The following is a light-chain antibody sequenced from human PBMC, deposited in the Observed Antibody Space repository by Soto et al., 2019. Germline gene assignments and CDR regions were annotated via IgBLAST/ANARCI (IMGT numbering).Light chain of an antibody. CDR2: KAS. Sequence: DIQMTQSPSTLSASVGDRVTITCRASQSISSWLAWYQQKPGKAPKLLIYKASSLESGVPSRFSGSGSGTEFTLTISSLQPDDFATYYCQPGTFGQGTKVEIK. CDR1: QSISSW. V-gene: IGKV1-5*03. CDR3: QPGT. J-gene: IGKJ1*01.